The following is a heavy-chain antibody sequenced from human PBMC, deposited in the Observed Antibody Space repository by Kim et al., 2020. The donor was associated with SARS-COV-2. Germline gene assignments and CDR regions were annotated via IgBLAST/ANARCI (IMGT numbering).Heavy chain of an antibody. CDR3: AAVNYQLPDAFDI. Sequence: SVKVSCKASGFTFTSSAMQWVRQARGQRLEWIGWIVVGSGNTNYAQKFQERVTITRDMSTSTAYMELSSLRSEDTAVYYCAAVNYQLPDAFDIWGQGTMVTVSS. D-gene: IGHD2-2*01. J-gene: IGHJ3*02. V-gene: IGHV1-58*02. CDR2: IVVGSGNT. CDR1: GFTFTSSA.